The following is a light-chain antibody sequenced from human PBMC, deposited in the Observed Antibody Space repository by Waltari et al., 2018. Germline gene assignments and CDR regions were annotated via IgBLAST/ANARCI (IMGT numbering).Light chain of an antibody. CDR1: QRISSY. CDR2: AAS. Sequence: EIQMTQSPSSLSASVVDSVTIACRASQRISSYLNWYQQKPGQAPKLLIYAASSLESGVPSRFSGSGFGTDFTLTINSLQPEDFAVYYCQQTYSNFRTFGQGTKVDVK. CDR3: QQTYSNFRT. J-gene: IGKJ1*01. V-gene: IGKV1-39*01.